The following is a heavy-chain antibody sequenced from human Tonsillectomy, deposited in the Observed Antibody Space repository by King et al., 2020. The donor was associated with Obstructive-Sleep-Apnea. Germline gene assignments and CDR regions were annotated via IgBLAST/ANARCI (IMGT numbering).Heavy chain of an antibody. Sequence: QLVQSGGEVKNPGASVKVSCKASGYTFTSYGVTWVRQAPGQGLEWMGWTSAYNNNTNYAQKFQGRVTMTTDTSTTTAYMELRSLRSDDTAVFYCARDQKGYSSGGTCSPPAYWGQGTLVTVSS. CDR2: TSAYNNNT. D-gene: IGHD2-15*01. CDR1: GYTFTSYG. V-gene: IGHV1-18*04. J-gene: IGHJ4*02. CDR3: ARDQKGYSSGGTCSPPAY.